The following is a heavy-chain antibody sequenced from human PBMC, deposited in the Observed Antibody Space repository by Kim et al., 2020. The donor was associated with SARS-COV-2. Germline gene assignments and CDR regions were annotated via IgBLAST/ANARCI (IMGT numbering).Heavy chain of an antibody. CDR1: GFTFSSYG. CDR3: AKGRWSDYDILTGYYYFDY. Sequence: GGSLRLSCAASGFTFSSYGRHWVRQAPGKGLEGVAVISYDGSNKYYADSGKGRFTISRDNSKNTLYLQMNSLRAEDTAVYYCAKGRWSDYDILTGYYYFDYWGQGTLVTVSS. J-gene: IGHJ4*02. CDR2: ISYDGSNK. V-gene: IGHV3-30*18. D-gene: IGHD3-9*01.